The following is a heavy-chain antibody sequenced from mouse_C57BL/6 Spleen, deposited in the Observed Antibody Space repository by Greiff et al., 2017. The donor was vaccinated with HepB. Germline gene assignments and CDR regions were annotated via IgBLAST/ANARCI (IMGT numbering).Heavy chain of an antibody. V-gene: IGHV1-64*01. CDR3: AREAYGNYEGHY. CDR2: IHPNSGST. D-gene: IGHD2-1*01. CDR1: GYTFTSYW. J-gene: IGHJ4*01. Sequence: QVQLKQPGAELVKPGASVKLSCKASGYTFTSYWMHWVKQRPGQGLEWIGMIHPNSGSTNYNEKFKSKATLTVDKSSSTAYMQLSSLTSEDSAVYYCAREAYGNYEGHYWGQGTSVTVSS.